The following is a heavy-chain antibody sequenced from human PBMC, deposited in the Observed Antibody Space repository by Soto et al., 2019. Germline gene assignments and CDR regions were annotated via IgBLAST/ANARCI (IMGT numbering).Heavy chain of an antibody. CDR2: ISAYNGNT. CDR3: AGAVEWGSYRSYAFDI. V-gene: IGHV1-18*04. D-gene: IGHD3-16*02. CDR1: GYTFTSYG. Sequence: ASVKVSCKASGYTFTSYGISWVRQAPGQGLEWMGWISAYNGNTNYAQKLQGRVTMTTDTSTSTAYMELRSLRSDDTAVYYCAGAVEWGSYRSYAFDIWGQGTMVTVSS. J-gene: IGHJ3*02.